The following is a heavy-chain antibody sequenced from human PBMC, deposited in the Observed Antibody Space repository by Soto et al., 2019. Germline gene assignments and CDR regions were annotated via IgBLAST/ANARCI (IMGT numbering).Heavy chain of an antibody. CDR1: AFTFSSYA. V-gene: IGHV3-23*01. CDR3: AKERDPTSVDLGRFDY. J-gene: IGHJ4*02. Sequence: EVQLLESGGGLVQPGGSLRLSCAASAFTFSSYAMSWVRQAPGKGLEWVSAISGSGGSTYYADSVKGRFTISRDNSKNTLYLQMNSLRAEDTAVYFCAKERDPTSVDLGRFDYWGQGTLVTVSS. CDR2: ISGSGGST. D-gene: IGHD3-3*01.